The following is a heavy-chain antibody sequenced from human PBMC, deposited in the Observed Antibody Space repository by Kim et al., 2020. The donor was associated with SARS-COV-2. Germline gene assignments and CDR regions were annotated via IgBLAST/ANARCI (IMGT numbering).Heavy chain of an antibody. Sequence: GGSLRLSCAASGFTFDDYAMHWVRQAPGKGLEWVSGISWNSGSIGYADSVKGRFTISRDNAKNSLYLQMNSLRAEDTALYYCAKDGYSSLYYYYGMDVWGQGTTVTVSS. CDR2: ISWNSGSI. CDR3: AKDGYSSLYYYYGMDV. D-gene: IGHD6-13*01. CDR1: GFTFDDYA. J-gene: IGHJ6*02. V-gene: IGHV3-9*01.